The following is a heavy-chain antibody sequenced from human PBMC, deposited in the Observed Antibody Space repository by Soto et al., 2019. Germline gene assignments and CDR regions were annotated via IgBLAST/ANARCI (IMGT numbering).Heavy chain of an antibody. CDR1: EFNFSSYA. CDR2: ISGSGGST. Sequence: PGGLMRLSCGASEFNFSSYAVSWVRKDPGKGLEWVSAISGSGGSTYYADSVKGRFTISRDNSKNTLYLQMNSLRAEDTAVYYCAKDITNFRLVSDPFDISGQATMVTVSS. D-gene: IGHD3-3*01. J-gene: IGHJ3*02. CDR3: AKDITNFRLVSDPFDI. V-gene: IGHV3-23*01.